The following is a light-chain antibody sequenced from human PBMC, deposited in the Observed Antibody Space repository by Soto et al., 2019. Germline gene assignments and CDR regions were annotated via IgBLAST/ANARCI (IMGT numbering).Light chain of an antibody. CDR2: WAS. CDR1: QSVFYRSKNKNY. J-gene: IGKJ4*01. CDR3: QQYYANPLT. Sequence: DIVMTQSPDSLAVSLGERATINCKSRQSVFYRSKNKNYLSWYQQKPGQPPKLLIQWASTRESGVSDRFSGSGSLTDFTLTIRILQAEYVSVYFCQQYYANPLTFGGVTKVEIK. V-gene: IGKV4-1*01.